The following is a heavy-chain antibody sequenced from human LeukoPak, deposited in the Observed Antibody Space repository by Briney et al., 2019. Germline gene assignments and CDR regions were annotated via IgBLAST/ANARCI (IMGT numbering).Heavy chain of an antibody. CDR2: ISLSGLT. J-gene: IGHJ4*02. D-gene: IGHD1-26*01. V-gene: IGHV4-4*02. CDR1: GGSISSTNW. Sequence: SETLSLTCGVSGGSISSTNWWSWVRQSPGQGLEWIGEISLSGLTNYNPSLKSRVTMSLDKSKNHLSLNLTSVTAADTAVYYRSRESGAFSPFGYWGQGTLVTVSS. CDR3: SRESGAFSPFGY.